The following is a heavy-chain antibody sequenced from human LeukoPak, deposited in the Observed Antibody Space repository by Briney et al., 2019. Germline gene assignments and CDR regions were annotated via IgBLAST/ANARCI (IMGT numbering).Heavy chain of an antibody. CDR2: INPNSGGT. V-gene: IGHV1-2*02. CDR3: ARNFYFDSSGYYHY. CDR1: GYTFTGYY. Sequence: ASVKVSCKASGYTFTGYYMHWVRQAPGQGLEWMGWINPNSGGTNYAQKFQGGVTMTRDTSISTAYMELSRLRSDDTAVYYCARNFYFDSSGYYHYWGQGTLVTVSS. D-gene: IGHD3-22*01. J-gene: IGHJ4*02.